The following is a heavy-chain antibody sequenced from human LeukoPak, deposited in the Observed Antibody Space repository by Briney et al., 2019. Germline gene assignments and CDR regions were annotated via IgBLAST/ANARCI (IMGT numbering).Heavy chain of an antibody. CDR3: ARDVRMSDNWFEP. CDR1: GRTFSSYA. J-gene: IGHJ5*02. CDR2: IIPIFGTA. Sequence: GSSGKVSCKASGRTFSSYAISWVRQAPGQGLEWMGGIIPIFGTANYAQKFQGRVTITTDESTSTAYMELSSLRSEDTAVYYCARDVRMSDNWFEPWGQGTLVTVSS. D-gene: IGHD3-10*02. V-gene: IGHV1-69*05.